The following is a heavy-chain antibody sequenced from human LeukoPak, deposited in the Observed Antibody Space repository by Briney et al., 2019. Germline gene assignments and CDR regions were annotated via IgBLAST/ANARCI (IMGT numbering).Heavy chain of an antibody. CDR1: GGSISRGGYS. V-gene: IGHV4-30-2*01. J-gene: IGHJ4*02. D-gene: IGHD3-22*01. CDR3: ARGTGYYDSSGYYFFDY. CDR2: INHSGST. Sequence: PSQTLSLTCAVSGGSISRGGYSWSWIRQPPGKGLEWIGEINHSGSTNYNPSLKSRVTISVDTSKNQFSLKLSSVTAADTAVYYCARGTGYYDSSGYYFFDYWGQGTLVTVSS.